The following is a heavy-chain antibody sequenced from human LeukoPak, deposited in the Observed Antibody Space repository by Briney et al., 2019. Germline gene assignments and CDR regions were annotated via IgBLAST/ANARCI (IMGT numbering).Heavy chain of an antibody. CDR3: AGFWSGYYHY. CDR2: IWYDGSSE. J-gene: IGHJ4*02. V-gene: IGHV3-33*01. Sequence: GTSLRLSCAASGFTFSSFGMHWVRQAPGKGLEWVTLIWYDGSSEYYVDSVKGRFTISRDNSKNSLYLQMNSLRAEDTAVYYCAGFWSGYYHYWGQGTLVTVSS. D-gene: IGHD3-3*01. CDR1: GFTFSSFG.